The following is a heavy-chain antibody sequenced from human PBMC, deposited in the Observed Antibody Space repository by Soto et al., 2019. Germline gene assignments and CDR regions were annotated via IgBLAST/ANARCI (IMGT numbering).Heavy chain of an antibody. CDR3: ARGGATVTTYYYMDV. CDR1: GYTFTSYD. CDR2: MNPNSGNT. V-gene: IGHV1-8*01. D-gene: IGHD4-17*01. Sequence: ASVKVSCKASGYTFTSYDTHWVRQATGQGLECMGRMNPNSGNTGYAQKFQGRVTMTRNTSISTAYMELSSLRSEDTAVYYCARGGATVTTYYYMDVWGKGTTVTVSS. J-gene: IGHJ6*03.